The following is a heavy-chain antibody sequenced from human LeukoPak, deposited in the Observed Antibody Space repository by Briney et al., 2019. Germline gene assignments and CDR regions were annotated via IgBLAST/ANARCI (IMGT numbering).Heavy chain of an antibody. CDR3: AKGDVDSPMNFYH. D-gene: IGHD5-18*01. Sequence: PGGSLRLSCAASGFMFDDYTMHWVRQAPGKGLEWVSLVNWDGGSRYYAASVKGRFTVSRDNSKNSLCLQMNSLRTEDTALYYCAKGDVDSPMNFYHWGQGTLVTVSS. CDR2: VNWDGGSR. CDR1: GFMFDDYT. V-gene: IGHV3-43*01. J-gene: IGHJ4*02.